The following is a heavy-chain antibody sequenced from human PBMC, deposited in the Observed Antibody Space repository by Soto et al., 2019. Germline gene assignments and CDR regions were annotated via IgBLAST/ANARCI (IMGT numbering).Heavy chain of an antibody. CDR3: ARDTGIWSGYDAPYYYYGMDA. V-gene: IGHV1-2*02. D-gene: IGHD3-3*01. CDR1: GYTFTGYY. CDR2: INPNSGGT. Sequence: ASVKVSCKASGYTFTGYYMHWVRQAPGQGLEWMGWINPNSGGTNYAQKFQGRVTMTRDTSISTAYMELSRLRSDDTAVYYCARDTGIWSGYDAPYYYYGMDAWGQGTTVTVSS. J-gene: IGHJ6*02.